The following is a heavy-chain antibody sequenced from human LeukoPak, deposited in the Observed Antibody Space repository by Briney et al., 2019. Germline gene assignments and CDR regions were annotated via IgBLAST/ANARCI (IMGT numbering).Heavy chain of an antibody. V-gene: IGHV4-38-2*01. CDR2: IYHSGST. D-gene: IGHD2-2*01. J-gene: IGHJ4*02. CDR3: ARRTDAFPYYFDY. Sequence: SETLSLTCAVSGSSISSGSYWGWIRQPPGRGLEWIGNIYHSGSTYYNPSLKSRFTLSVDTSKNQFSLRLSSVTAADTAVYYCARRTDAFPYYFDYWGQGTLVTVSS. CDR1: GSSISSGSY.